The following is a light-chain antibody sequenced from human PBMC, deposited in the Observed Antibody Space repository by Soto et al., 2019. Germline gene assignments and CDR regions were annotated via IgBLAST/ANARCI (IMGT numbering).Light chain of an antibody. J-gene: IGKJ1*01. CDR3: QQYNSYSWT. CDR1: QSISSW. V-gene: IGKV1-5*03. Sequence: DIQMTQSPSTLSASVGDRVTITCRASQSISSWLAWYQQKPGKAPKLLIYKASSLESGVPSRFSGSGSGTEFTLTISSLQPDDFATYYCQQYNSYSWTVGQGTKVDNK. CDR2: KAS.